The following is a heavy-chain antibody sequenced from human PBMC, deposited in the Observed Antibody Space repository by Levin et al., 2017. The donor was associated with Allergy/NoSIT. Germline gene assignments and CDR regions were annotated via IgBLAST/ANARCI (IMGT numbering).Heavy chain of an antibody. CDR3: ARLSYSYGTMIVVDPPHAFDI. D-gene: IGHD3-22*01. V-gene: IGHV4-39*01. Sequence: PSETLSLTCTVSGGSISSSSYYWGWIRQPPGKGLEWIGSIYYSGSTYYNPSLKSRVTISVDTSKNQFSLKLSSVTAADSAVYYCARLSYSYGTMIVVDPPHAFDIWGQGTMVTVSS. CDR1: GGSISSSSYY. J-gene: IGHJ3*02. CDR2: IYYSGST.